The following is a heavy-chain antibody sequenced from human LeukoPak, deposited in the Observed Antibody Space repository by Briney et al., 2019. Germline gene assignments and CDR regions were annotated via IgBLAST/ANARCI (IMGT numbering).Heavy chain of an antibody. CDR1: GFTFSSYW. CDR2: INQDGSDK. J-gene: IGHJ4*02. V-gene: IGHV3-7*01. D-gene: IGHD6-19*01. Sequence: GGSLRLSCAASGFTFSSYWMGWVRQAPGEGLGWWANINQDGSDKYYVDSVKGRFTISRDNAKNSLYLQMNSLRAEDTAVYFCARTYPGIALAGTFDYWGQGTRVTFSS. CDR3: ARTYPGIALAGTFDY.